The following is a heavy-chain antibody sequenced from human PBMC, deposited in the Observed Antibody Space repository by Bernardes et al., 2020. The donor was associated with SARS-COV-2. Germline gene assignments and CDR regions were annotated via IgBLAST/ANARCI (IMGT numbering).Heavy chain of an antibody. J-gene: IGHJ4*02. Sequence: GGSLRLSCAASGFTFSTYAMNWVRQAPGKGLEWVSGISGSGGSTYYADSVKGRFTISRDNSKNTVYLQMNSLRVEDTAVYYCAKVVGATKGWLDYWGQGTLVTVSS. CDR3: AKVVGATKGWLDY. CDR2: ISGSGGST. D-gene: IGHD1-26*01. CDR1: GFTFSTYA. V-gene: IGHV3-23*01.